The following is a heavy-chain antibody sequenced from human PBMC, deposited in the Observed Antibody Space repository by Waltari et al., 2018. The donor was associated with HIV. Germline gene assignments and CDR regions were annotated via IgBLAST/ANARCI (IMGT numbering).Heavy chain of an antibody. CDR1: GFTLSSYG. V-gene: IGHV3-33*01. J-gene: IGHJ4*02. D-gene: IGHD6-13*01. CDR3: ARKYSSSWGAPFDY. CDR2: IGYDGSKK. Sequence: QVQLVESGGGVVQPGRSLRLSCATSGFTLSSYGMHWVRQAPGKGLEWVTVIGYDGSKKYYADSGKGRFTISRDNSKNTLYLQMNSLRIEDTAVYYCARKYSSSWGAPFDYWGQGTLVTVSS.